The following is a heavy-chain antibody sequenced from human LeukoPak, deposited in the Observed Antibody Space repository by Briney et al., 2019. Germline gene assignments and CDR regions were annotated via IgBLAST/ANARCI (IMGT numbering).Heavy chain of an antibody. J-gene: IGHJ4*02. CDR2: ISGSGGTT. V-gene: IGHV3-23*01. CDR3: AKGGNSLVLFDY. CDR1: GFTFSSYV. D-gene: IGHD4-23*01. Sequence: GGSQRLSCSASGFTFSSYVMSWVRQAPGRGLEWVSSISGSGGTTHYADSVKGRFTISRDNSKNTLYLQVNSLRAEDTAVYYCAKGGNSLVLFDYWGQGTLVTVSS.